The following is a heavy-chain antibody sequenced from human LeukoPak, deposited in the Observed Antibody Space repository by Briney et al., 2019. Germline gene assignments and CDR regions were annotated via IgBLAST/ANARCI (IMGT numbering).Heavy chain of an antibody. D-gene: IGHD3-10*01. CDR1: GFTFSSYS. Sequence: GSLRLSCAASGFTFSSYSTNWVRQAPGKGLEWVSSISSSSSYIYYADSVKGRFTISRDNAKNSLYLQMNSLRAEDTAVYYCARDTYYYGSGSYSISAEFDYWGQGTLVTVSS. CDR3: ARDTYYYGSGSYSISAEFDY. J-gene: IGHJ4*02. V-gene: IGHV3-21*01. CDR2: ISSSSSYI.